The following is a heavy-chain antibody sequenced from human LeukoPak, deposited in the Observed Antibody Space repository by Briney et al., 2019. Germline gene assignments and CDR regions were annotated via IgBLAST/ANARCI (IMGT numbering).Heavy chain of an antibody. CDR2: IYYSGST. V-gene: IGHV4-39*07. Sequence: SETLSLTCTVSGGSISSSSYYWGWIRQPPGKGLEWIGSIYYSGSTYYNPSLKSRVTISVDSSKNQFSLNLSSATAADTAVYYCARASGYSYGSDYWGQGTLVTVSS. CDR1: GGSISSSSYY. D-gene: IGHD5-18*01. J-gene: IGHJ4*02. CDR3: ARASGYSYGSDY.